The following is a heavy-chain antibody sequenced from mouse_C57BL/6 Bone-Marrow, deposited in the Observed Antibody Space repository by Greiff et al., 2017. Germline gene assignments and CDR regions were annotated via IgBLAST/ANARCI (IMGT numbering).Heavy chain of an antibody. J-gene: IGHJ2*01. V-gene: IGHV14-4*01. CDR1: GFNIKDDY. CDR3: TTGHYYY. CDR2: IDPENGDT. D-gene: IGHD1-1*01. Sequence: VQLKESGAELVRPGASVKLSCTASGFNIKDDYMHWVKQRPEQGLEWIGWIDPENGDTEYASKFQGKATITADTSSNTAYLQLSSLTSEDTAVYYCTTGHYYYWGQGTTLPVSS.